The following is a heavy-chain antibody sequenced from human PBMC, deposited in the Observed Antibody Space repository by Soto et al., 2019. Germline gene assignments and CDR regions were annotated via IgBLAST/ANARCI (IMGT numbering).Heavy chain of an antibody. J-gene: IGHJ4*02. V-gene: IGHV3-33*08. CDR1: GFIFSSFG. D-gene: IGHD5-12*01. CDR3: ARVKQGRGGYDSPFDY. CDR2: IRYDGSNK. Sequence: QVQLVESGGGVVQPGGSLRLSCAPSGFIFSSFGMHWVSQAPGKGLEWVAVIRYDGSNKYYADSVKGRFTISRDNSKNTLYLQMNSLRAEDTAVYYCARVKQGRGGYDSPFDYWGQGTLVTVSS.